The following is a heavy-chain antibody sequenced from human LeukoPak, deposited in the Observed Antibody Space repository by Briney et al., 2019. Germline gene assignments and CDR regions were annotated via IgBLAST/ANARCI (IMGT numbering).Heavy chain of an antibody. J-gene: IGHJ4*02. V-gene: IGHV3-7*03. CDR2: IKEDGGEK. Sequence: AGGSLRLSCAASGFTFSRYWMSWVRQAPGKGLEWVANIKEDGGEKYYVDSVKGRFTISRDNAKNSLYLQMNSLRAEDTAVYYCARRAGDYSHPYDYWGQGTLVTVSS. CDR1: GFTFSRYW. D-gene: IGHD3-22*01. CDR3: ARRAGDYSHPYDY.